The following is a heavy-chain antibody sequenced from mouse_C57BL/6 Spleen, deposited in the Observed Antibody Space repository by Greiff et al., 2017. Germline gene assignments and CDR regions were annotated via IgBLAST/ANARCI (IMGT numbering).Heavy chain of an antibody. V-gene: IGHV1-5*01. Sequence: EVQLQQSGTVLARPGASVKMSCKTSGYTFTSYWMHWVKQRPGQGLEWIGAIYPGNSDTSYNQKFKGKAKLTAVTSASTAYMELSSLTNEDSAVYYGTRGHYYGSDYWYFDVWGTGTTVTVSS. J-gene: IGHJ1*03. CDR3: TRGHYYGSDYWYFDV. CDR2: IYPGNSDT. CDR1: GYTFTSYW. D-gene: IGHD1-1*01.